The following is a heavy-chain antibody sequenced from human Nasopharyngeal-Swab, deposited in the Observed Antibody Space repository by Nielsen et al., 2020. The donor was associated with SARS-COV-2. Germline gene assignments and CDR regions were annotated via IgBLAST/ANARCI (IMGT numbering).Heavy chain of an antibody. CDR3: ARAPDGYNWKTDAFDI. J-gene: IGHJ3*02. CDR1: GGSFSGYY. Sequence: SETLSLTCAVYGGSFSGYYWSWIRQPPGKGLEWIGEINHSGSTNYNPSLKSRVTISVDTPKNQFSLKLSSVTAADTAVYYCARAPDGYNWKTDAFDIWGQGTMVTVSS. CDR2: INHSGST. D-gene: IGHD5-24*01. V-gene: IGHV4-34*01.